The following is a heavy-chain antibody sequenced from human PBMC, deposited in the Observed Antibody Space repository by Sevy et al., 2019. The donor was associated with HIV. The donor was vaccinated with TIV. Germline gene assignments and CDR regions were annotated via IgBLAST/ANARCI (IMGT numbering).Heavy chain of an antibody. CDR2: INPKSGGT. V-gene: IGHV1-2*02. CDR3: ATGSAADFDY. CDR1: GYTFTGYY. J-gene: IGHJ4*02. Sequence: ASVKVCCKASGYTFTGYYMHWVRQAPGQGLEWMGWINPKSGGTNYAQKFQGRVTMTRDTSISTAYMELSRLRSDDTAVYFCATGSAADFDYWGQGTLVTVSS. D-gene: IGHD6-13*01.